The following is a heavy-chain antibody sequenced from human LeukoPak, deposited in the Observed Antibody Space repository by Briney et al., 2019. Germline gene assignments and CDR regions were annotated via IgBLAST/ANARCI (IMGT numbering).Heavy chain of an antibody. V-gene: IGHV4-30-4*01. CDR2: IYYSGST. D-gene: IGHD2-2*01. CDR1: GGSISSGDYY. J-gene: IGHJ4*02. Sequence: SGTLSLTCTVSGGSISSGDYYWSWIRQPPGKGLEWIGYIYYSGSTYYNPSLKSRVTISVDTSKNQFSLKLSSVTAADTAVYYCARVSSTAAWDFDYWGQGTLVTVSS. CDR3: ARVSSTAAWDFDY.